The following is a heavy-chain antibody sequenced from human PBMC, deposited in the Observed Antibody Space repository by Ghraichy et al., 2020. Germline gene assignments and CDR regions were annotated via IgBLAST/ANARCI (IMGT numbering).Heavy chain of an antibody. CDR3: ARDAGYDSSGQLDS. Sequence: GSLRLSCAASGFAFNSYSMNWVRQAPGKGLEWLSSISRGSDSIHYADFLKGRFTISRDNAKKSLYLQMNGLSAEDTAVYYCARDAGYDSSGQLDSWGQGTLVTVSS. CDR1: GFAFNSYS. J-gene: IGHJ4*02. V-gene: IGHV3-21*01. D-gene: IGHD6-19*01. CDR2: ISRGSDSI.